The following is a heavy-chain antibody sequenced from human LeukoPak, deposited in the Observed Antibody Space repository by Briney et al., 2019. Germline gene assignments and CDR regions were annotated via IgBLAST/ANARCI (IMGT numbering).Heavy chain of an antibody. CDR2: IIQDGSEK. J-gene: IGHJ6*03. V-gene: IGHV3-7*01. CDR3: ARDTNSSVRRRLGYMDA. CDR1: GFTSSNYW. D-gene: IGHD3-22*01. Sequence: GGSLRLSCPASGFTSSNYWMSWVRQAPGKGLEWVANIIQDGSEKNYVDSVKGRFTISRDNAKNSLYLQMNSLRAEDTAVYYCARDTNSSVRRRLGYMDAWGKGTTVTGSS.